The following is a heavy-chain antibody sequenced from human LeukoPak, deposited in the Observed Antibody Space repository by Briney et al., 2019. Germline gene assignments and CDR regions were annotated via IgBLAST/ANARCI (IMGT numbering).Heavy chain of an antibody. Sequence: PSETLSLTCTVSGGSISSYYWSWIRQPPGKGLEWIGYIYYSGSTNYNPSLKSRVTISVDTSKNQFSLKLSSVTAADTAVYYCARPHADRYQRPCCAFDIWGQGTMVTVSS. CDR3: ARPHADRYQRPCCAFDI. CDR1: GGSISSYY. D-gene: IGHD2-2*01. CDR2: IYYSGST. V-gene: IGHV4-59*12. J-gene: IGHJ3*02.